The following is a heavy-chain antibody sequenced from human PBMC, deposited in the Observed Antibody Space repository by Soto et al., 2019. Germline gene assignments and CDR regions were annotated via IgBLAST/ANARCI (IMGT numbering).Heavy chain of an antibody. V-gene: IGHV4-30-2*01. CDR2: IYHSGST. D-gene: IGHD1-26*01. CDR1: GGSISSGGYS. Sequence: SETLSLTCAVSGGSISSGGYSWSWIRQPPGKGLEWIGYIYHSGSTYYNPSLKSRVTISVDRSKNQFSLKLSSVTAADTAVYYCARVVGATLYRRFRWFDPWGQGTLVTVSS. J-gene: IGHJ5*02. CDR3: ARVVGATLYRRFRWFDP.